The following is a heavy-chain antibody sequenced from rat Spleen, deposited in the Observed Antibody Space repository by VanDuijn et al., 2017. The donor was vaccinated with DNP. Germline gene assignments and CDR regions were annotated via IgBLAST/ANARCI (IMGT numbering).Heavy chain of an antibody. Sequence: EVQLVETGGSLVQPGKSLKLTCATSGFNFNYAWMHWVRQSPEKQLEWVAQIKVRANNYATYYAESVKGRFIISRDDSKSSIYLQMNSLKEEDTAIYYCAWEWPYNWFAYWGQGTLVTVSS. J-gene: IGHJ3*01. CDR2: IKVRANNYAT. V-gene: IGHV6-8*01. CDR3: AWEWPYNWFAY. D-gene: IGHD1-1*01. CDR1: GFNFNYAW.